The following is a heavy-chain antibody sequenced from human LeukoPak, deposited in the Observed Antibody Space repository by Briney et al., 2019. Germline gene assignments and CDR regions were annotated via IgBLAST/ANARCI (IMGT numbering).Heavy chain of an antibody. D-gene: IGHD3-16*01. CDR3: AKDRGGYFDY. V-gene: IGHV3-33*06. J-gene: IGHJ4*02. CDR2: IWYDGSNK. CDR1: GFTFSSYG. Sequence: QPGRSLRLSCAASGFTFSSYGMHWVRQAPGKGLEWVAVIWYDGSNKYYADSVKGRFTISRGNSKNTLDLQMNSLRAEDTAVYYCAKDRGGYFDYWGQGTLVTVSS.